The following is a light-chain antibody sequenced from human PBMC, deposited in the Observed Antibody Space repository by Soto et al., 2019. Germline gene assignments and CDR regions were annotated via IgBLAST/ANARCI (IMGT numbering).Light chain of an antibody. V-gene: IGKV3-15*01. CDR2: GAS. CDR1: QSVSSN. CDR3: QQYNKWRT. Sequence: EIVMTQSPATLPASPWERPTLSCRASQSVSSNLAWYQQKPGQAPRLLIYGASTRATGIPARISGSGSGTEFTLTITSLQSEDFAVYYCQQYNKWRTFGQGTKVDIK. J-gene: IGKJ1*01.